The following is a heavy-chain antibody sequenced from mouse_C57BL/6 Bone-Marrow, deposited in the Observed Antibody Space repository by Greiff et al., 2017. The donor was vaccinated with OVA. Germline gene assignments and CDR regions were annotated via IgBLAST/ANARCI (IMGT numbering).Heavy chain of an antibody. CDR3: TLDYDYYYAMDY. V-gene: IGHV6-6*01. CDR2: IRNKANNHAT. CDR1: GFTFSDAW. D-gene: IGHD2-4*01. Sequence: EVMLVESGGGLVQPGGSMKLSCAASGFTFSDAWMDWVRQSPEKGLEWVAEIRNKANNHATYYAESVKGRFTISRDDSKSSVYLQMNSLRAEDTGIYYCTLDYDYYYAMDYWGQGTSVTVSS. J-gene: IGHJ4*01.